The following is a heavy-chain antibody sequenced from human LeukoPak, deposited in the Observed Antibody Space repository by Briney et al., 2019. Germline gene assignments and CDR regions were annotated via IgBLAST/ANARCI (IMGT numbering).Heavy chain of an antibody. J-gene: IGHJ3*02. V-gene: IGHV3-23*01. CDR2: ISGSGSIT. D-gene: IGHD3-10*01. CDR1: GFTFSSYA. Sequence: GGSLRLSCAASGFTFSSYAMSWVRQAPGKGLEWVSAISGSGSITYYADSVKGRFTISRDNSKNALYLQMNSLRAEDTAVYYCAKGVGEGAFDIWGQGTMVTVSS. CDR3: AKGVGEGAFDI.